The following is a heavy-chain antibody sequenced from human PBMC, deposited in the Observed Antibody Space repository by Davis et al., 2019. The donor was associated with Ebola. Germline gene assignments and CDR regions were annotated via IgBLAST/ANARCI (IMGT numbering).Heavy chain of an antibody. D-gene: IGHD1-26*01. Sequence: GESLKISCAASGFTFSSYSMNWVRQAPGKGLEWVSSISSSSSYIYYADSVKGRFTISRDNAKSSLYLQMDSLRAEDTAVYYCARAAVVGWFDPWGQGTLVTVSS. CDR3: ARAAVVGWFDP. J-gene: IGHJ5*02. V-gene: IGHV3-21*04. CDR2: ISSSSSYI. CDR1: GFTFSSYS.